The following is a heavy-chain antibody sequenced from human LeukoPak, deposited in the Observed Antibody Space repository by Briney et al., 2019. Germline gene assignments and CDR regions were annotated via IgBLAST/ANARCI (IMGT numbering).Heavy chain of an antibody. V-gene: IGHV3-21*01. CDR1: GFSFSTYN. Sequence: GGSLRLSCAASGFSFSTYNMNWVRQAPGKGLEWVSSISSTSKYIHYADSVKGRFTISRDNAKNSLYLQMNSLRAEDTAVYYCARDREYPDAGTDYWGQGTLVTVSS. D-gene: IGHD3-10*01. J-gene: IGHJ4*02. CDR3: ARDREYPDAGTDY. CDR2: ISSTSKYI.